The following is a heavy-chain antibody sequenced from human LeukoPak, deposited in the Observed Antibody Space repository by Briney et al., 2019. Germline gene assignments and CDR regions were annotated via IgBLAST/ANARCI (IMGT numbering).Heavy chain of an antibody. Sequence: SETLSPTCAVYGGSFSGYYWSWIRQPPGKGLEWIGEINHSGSTNYNPSLKSRVTMSVDTSKNQFSLKLSSVTAADTAVYYCARGLTLDNAWYRGWFDPWGQGSLVIVSS. CDR3: ARGLTLDNAWYRGWFDP. J-gene: IGHJ5*02. D-gene: IGHD6-13*01. CDR2: INHSGST. V-gene: IGHV4-34*01. CDR1: GGSFSGYY.